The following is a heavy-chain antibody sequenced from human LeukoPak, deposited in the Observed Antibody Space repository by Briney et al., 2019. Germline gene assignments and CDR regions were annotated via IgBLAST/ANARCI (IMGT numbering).Heavy chain of an antibody. J-gene: IGHJ4*02. CDR3: ARHGHLGIAVAGPTFDY. D-gene: IGHD6-19*01. CDR1: GGSISSYY. Sequence: SETLSLTCTVSGGSISSYYWSWIRQPPGKGLEWHGYIYYSGSTNYNPSLKSRVTISVDTSKNQFSLKLSSVTAADTAVYYCARHGHLGIAVAGPTFDYWGQGTLVTVSS. V-gene: IGHV4-59*08. CDR2: IYYSGST.